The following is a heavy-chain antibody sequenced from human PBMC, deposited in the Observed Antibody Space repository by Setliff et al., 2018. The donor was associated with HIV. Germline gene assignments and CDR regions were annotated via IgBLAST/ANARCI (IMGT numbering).Heavy chain of an antibody. Sequence: ASVKVSCKASGNSFARYGLSWVRQAPGQGLEWMGWISGFNGNTKYAQSFQDRVAMTTETATSTAYMEMRSLRSDDTAVYFCARVPYRSAWFSGGHDAFDIWGQGTMVTVSS. J-gene: IGHJ3*02. V-gene: IGHV1-18*01. CDR2: ISGFNGNT. CDR3: ARVPYRSAWFSGGHDAFDI. D-gene: IGHD6-19*01. CDR1: GNSFARYG.